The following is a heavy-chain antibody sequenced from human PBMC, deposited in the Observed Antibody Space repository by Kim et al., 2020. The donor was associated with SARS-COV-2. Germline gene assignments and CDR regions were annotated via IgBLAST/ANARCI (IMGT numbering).Heavy chain of an antibody. D-gene: IGHD2-2*01. CDR3: VRDSYASKWIDF. V-gene: IGHV4-31*03. Sequence: SETLSLTCTVSGGSIKGGSFFWSWIRHHPGKGPEWIGYINYSGTTYYHPSLQSRVTISVDTSKNQFSLKMRSVTAADTAVYYCVRDSYASKWIDFWGQGTLVTVSS. J-gene: IGHJ4*02. CDR2: INYSGTT. CDR1: GGSIKGGSFF.